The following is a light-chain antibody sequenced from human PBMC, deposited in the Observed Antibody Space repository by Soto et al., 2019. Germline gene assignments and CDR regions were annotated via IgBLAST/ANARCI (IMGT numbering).Light chain of an antibody. Sequence: DIQMTQSPSSLSASVGDRVTMTCRASETISTFLNWYQHKPGKAPKLLISAASRLQSGVPSRFSGSGSGTDFTLTINSLRPEDFASYYCQQSYSSSPITFGQGTRLEIK. V-gene: IGKV1-39*01. CDR2: AAS. CDR3: QQSYSSSPIT. J-gene: IGKJ5*01. CDR1: ETISTF.